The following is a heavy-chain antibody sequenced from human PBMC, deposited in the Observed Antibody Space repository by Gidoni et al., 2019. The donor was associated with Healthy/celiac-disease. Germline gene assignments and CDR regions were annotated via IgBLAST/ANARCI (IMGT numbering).Heavy chain of an antibody. V-gene: IGHV1-69*01. CDR2: IIPIFGTA. D-gene: IGHD3-10*01. Sequence: QVQLVQSGAEVKKPGSSVKVSCKASGGTFSSYAISWVRQAPGQGLEWMGGIIPIFGTANDAQKFQGRVTITADESTSTAYMELSSLRSEDTAVYYCARGLWFGELLPHYGMDVWGQGTTVTVSS. CDR3: ARGLWFGELLPHYGMDV. CDR1: GGTFSSYA. J-gene: IGHJ6*02.